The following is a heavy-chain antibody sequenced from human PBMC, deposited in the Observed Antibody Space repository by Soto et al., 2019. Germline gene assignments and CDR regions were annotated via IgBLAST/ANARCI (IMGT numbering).Heavy chain of an antibody. CDR1: GLTFSHSA. V-gene: IGHV3-64D*06. CDR3: VRRGGAYAGSSLWFDS. J-gene: IGHJ5*01. Sequence: GGVLSLSCSASGLTFSHSAMQWVRQAPGKGLEYVAAIGSTGASTDYPGSVKGRFIISRDNSKNTLFLQMNSLRPEDTAVYYCVRRGGAYAGSSLWFDSWGQGTLVTVSS. CDR2: IGSTGAST. D-gene: IGHD6-6*01.